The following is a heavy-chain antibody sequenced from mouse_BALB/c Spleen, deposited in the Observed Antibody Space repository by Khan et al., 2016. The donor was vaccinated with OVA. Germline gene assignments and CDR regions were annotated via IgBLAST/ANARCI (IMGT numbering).Heavy chain of an antibody. V-gene: IGHV14-1*02. CDR2: IDPENGET. J-gene: IGHJ3*01. CDR3: ARSGYFAWFAY. CDR1: GFNIKDYY. Sequence: VQLQQSGAELVRPGALVKLSCKASGFNIKDYYLHWVKQRPEQGLEWIGWIDPENGETVYDPKFQDKASITADTSSNQAYLQFSSLTSEDTAVYYCARSGYFAWFAYWGQGTLVTVSA.